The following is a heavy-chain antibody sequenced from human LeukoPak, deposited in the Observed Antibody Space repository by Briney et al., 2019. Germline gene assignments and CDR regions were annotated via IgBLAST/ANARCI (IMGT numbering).Heavy chain of an antibody. J-gene: IGHJ6*03. CDR2: INTSGGGT. Sequence: ASVKVSCKASGYTFTSHQMHWVRQAPGQGLEWMGIINTSGGGTSYAQKFQGRVTMTRDTSTSTVYMDLSSLRSEDTAVYYCARRGVWSSSSVGGDYYYYYYMDVWGKGTTVTVSS. D-gene: IGHD6-6*01. CDR3: ARRGVWSSSSVGGDYYYYYYMDV. V-gene: IGHV1-46*01. CDR1: GYTFTSHQ.